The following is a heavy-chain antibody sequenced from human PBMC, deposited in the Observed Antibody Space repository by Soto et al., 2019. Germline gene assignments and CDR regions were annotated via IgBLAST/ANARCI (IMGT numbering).Heavy chain of an antibody. CDR3: ARATRRIVRATEAHYYSYCGMDV. D-gene: IGHD1-26*01. V-gene: IGHV1-69*13. Sequence: GASVKVSCKASGGTFSSYAISWVRQAPGQGLEWMGGIIPIFGTANYAQKFQGRVTITADESTSTAYMELSSLRSEDTAVYYCARATRRIVRATEAHYYSYCGMDVCGHATTVPASS. CDR1: GGTFSSYA. CDR2: IIPIFGTA. J-gene: IGHJ6*02.